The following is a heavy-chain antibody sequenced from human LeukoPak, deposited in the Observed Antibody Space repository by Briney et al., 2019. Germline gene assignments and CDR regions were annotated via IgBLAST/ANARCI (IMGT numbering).Heavy chain of an antibody. V-gene: IGHV3-21*01. J-gene: IGHJ4*02. CDR3: ARTQPWHSGSYYGEYFDY. D-gene: IGHD1-26*01. Sequence: GGSLRLSCAASGFTFSSYSMNWVRQAPGKGLEWVSSIISSSSYIYYADSVKGRFTISRDSAKNSLYLLMNSLRAEDTAVYYCARTQPWHSGSYYGEYFDYWGQGTLVTVSS. CDR1: GFTFSSYS. CDR2: IISSSSYI.